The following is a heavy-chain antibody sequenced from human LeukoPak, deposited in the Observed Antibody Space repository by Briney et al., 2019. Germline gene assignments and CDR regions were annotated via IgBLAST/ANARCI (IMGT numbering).Heavy chain of an antibody. D-gene: IGHD3-10*01. CDR2: IIPILGIA. V-gene: IGHV1-69*04. J-gene: IGHJ6*02. Sequence: GSSVKVSCKASGGTFSSYTINWVRQAPGQGLEWMGRIIPILGIANYAQKFQGRVTITADKSTSTAYMELSSLRSEDTAVYYCARDRSSGSYLSYGMDVWGQGTTVTVSS. CDR1: GGTFSSYT. CDR3: ARDRSSGSYLSYGMDV.